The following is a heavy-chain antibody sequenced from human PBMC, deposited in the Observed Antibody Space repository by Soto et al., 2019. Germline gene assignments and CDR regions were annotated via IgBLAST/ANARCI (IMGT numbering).Heavy chain of an antibody. V-gene: IGHV4-61*01. Sequence: SSETLSLTCSVSGGSVRTGSYHWSWIRQPPGKGLEWIGFIPNNGSPDYNPPLKSRVVVSIDRSKNQFSLKVNSVTAADTAVYFCARIGWGGDSWGQGTLVTVSS. CDR2: IPNNGSP. J-gene: IGHJ4*02. D-gene: IGHD7-27*01. CDR1: GGSVRTGSYH. CDR3: ARIGWGGDS.